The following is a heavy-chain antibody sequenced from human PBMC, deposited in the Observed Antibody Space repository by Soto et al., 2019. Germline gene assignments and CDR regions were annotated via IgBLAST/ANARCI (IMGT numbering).Heavy chain of an antibody. CDR2: VYYSGTT. CDR3: AREWQTVFDY. V-gene: IGHV4-59*01. CDR1: NDSISSYY. J-gene: IGHJ4*02. Sequence: PSETLSLTCTVSNDSISSYYWGWIRQPPGKGLEWIGYVYYSGTTTYNPALKSRVTISLDTSRNLFSLKLTSVTAADTAVYYCAREWQTVFDYWGQGTLVTVSS. D-gene: IGHD5-12*01.